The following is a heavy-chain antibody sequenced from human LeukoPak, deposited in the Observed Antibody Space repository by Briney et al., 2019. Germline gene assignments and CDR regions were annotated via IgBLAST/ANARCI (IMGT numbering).Heavy chain of an antibody. CDR3: ARSPGRGILTGYYYYFDY. D-gene: IGHD3-9*01. CDR2: ISSSSNYI. J-gene: IGHJ4*02. V-gene: IGHV3-21*01. CDR1: GFTFSFYS. Sequence: GGSLRLSCAASGFTFSFYSMNWVRQAPGKGLEWISSISSSSNYIYYADSVKGRFTISRDNAKNSLYLQMNSLRAEDTAVYYCARSPGRGILTGYYYYFDYWGQGTLVTVSS.